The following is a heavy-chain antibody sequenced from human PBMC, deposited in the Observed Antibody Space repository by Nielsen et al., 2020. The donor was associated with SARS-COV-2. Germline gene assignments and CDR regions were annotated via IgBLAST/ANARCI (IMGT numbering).Heavy chain of an antibody. Sequence: GGSLRLSCAASGFAFSVYGMNWVRHTPGKGLEWLSYISSGGATMYYADSVKGRFTVSRDNAKNSLYLRMNSLRAEDTAIYYCARDRGPGYNAVDYWGQGTLVTVSS. CDR1: GFAFSVYG. V-gene: IGHV3-48*01. D-gene: IGHD1-14*01. J-gene: IGHJ4*02. CDR2: ISSGGATM. CDR3: ARDRGPGYNAVDY.